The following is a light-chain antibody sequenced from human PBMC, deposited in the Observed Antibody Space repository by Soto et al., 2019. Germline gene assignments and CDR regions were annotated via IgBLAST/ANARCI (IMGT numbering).Light chain of an antibody. CDR3: SSYAGSNNLGV. J-gene: IGLJ3*02. CDR2: EVS. CDR1: SSDVGGYNY. Sequence: QSVLTQPPSASGSLGQSATISCTGTSSDVGGYNYVSWYQQHPGKAPKLMIYEVSKRPSGVPDRFSGSKSGNTASLTVSGLQAEDEADYYCSSYAGSNNLGVFGGGTKVTVL. V-gene: IGLV2-8*01.